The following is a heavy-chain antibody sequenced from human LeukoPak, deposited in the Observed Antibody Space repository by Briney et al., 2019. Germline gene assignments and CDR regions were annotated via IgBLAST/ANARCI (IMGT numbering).Heavy chain of an antibody. CDR3: AKEGIQLFFYGMDV. Sequence: GGSLRLSCTASGFTFTSYAMSWVRQAPARGLEWVSSIRGGGETFYADSVKGRFTLSRDNSKNTLYLQMNSLRAEDTAVYYCAKEGIQLFFYGMDVWGQGTTVTVSS. CDR1: GFTFTSYA. V-gene: IGHV3-23*01. CDR2: IRGGGET. J-gene: IGHJ6*02. D-gene: IGHD5-18*01.